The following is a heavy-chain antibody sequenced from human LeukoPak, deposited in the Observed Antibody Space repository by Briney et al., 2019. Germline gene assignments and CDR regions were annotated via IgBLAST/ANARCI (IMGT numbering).Heavy chain of an antibody. J-gene: IGHJ6*03. Sequence: ASVKVSCKASGYTFTGYYMHWVRQAPGQGLEWMGWINPNSGGTNYAQKFQGRVTMTRDTSISTAYMELSRLRSDDTAVYYCARAGDRYCSSTSCYPPGYYYYMDVWSKGTTVTVSS. CDR3: ARAGDRYCSSTSCYPPGYYYYMDV. V-gene: IGHV1-2*02. CDR2: INPNSGGT. D-gene: IGHD2-2*01. CDR1: GYTFTGYY.